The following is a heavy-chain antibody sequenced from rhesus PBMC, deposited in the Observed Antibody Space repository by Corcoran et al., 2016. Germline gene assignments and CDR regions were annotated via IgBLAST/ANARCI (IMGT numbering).Heavy chain of an antibody. J-gene: IGHJ1*01. CDR3: ARDRVGTVTTKGYFEF. V-gene: IGHV4-65*01. CDR2: ISGSSGST. D-gene: IGHD4-23*01. Sequence: QVQLQESGPGLVKPSETLSLTCAVSGGSVSRGNWWVWIRQPQGKGLEWIGYISGSSGSTYKNPSLKCRVTISTATSKNRFSLKLSSVTAADTAVYYCARDRVGTVTTKGYFEFWGQGALVTVSS. CDR1: GGSVSRGNW.